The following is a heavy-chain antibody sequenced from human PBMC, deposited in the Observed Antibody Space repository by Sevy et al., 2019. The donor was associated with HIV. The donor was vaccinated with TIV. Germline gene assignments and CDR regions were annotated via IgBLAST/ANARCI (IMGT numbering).Heavy chain of an antibody. Sequence: GSLRLSCTVSGGSISSSSYYWDWIRQPPGKGLEWIGNIYYTGTNYYNPSLKSRVTISVDRSKNQLSLKLNSLTAADTAVYYCARQQFSGSPLDPWGQGSLVTVSS. J-gene: IGHJ5*02. D-gene: IGHD1-26*01. CDR2: IYYTGTN. V-gene: IGHV4-39*01. CDR1: GGSISSSSYY. CDR3: ARQQFSGSPLDP.